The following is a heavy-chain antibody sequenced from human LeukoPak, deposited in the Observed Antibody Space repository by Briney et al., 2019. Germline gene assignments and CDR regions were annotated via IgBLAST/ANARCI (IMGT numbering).Heavy chain of an antibody. D-gene: IGHD3-10*01. CDR2: IYYSGST. Sequence: PSETLSLTCTVSGGSISSGDYYWSWIRQPPGKGLEWIGYIYYSGSTYYNPSLTSRVTISVDTSKNQFSLKLSSVTAADTAVYYCARAPGSGSYYSYYYYYGMDVWGQGTTVTVSS. CDR3: ARAPGSGSYYSYYYYYGMDV. J-gene: IGHJ6*02. V-gene: IGHV4-30-4*08. CDR1: GGSISSGDYY.